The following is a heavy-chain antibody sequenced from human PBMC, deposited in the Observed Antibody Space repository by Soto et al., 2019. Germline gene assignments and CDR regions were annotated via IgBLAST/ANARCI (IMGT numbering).Heavy chain of an antibody. J-gene: IGHJ6*02. CDR2: IYYSGST. V-gene: IGHV4-59*01. CDR1: GGSISSYY. CDR3: ARDQWLVYYYYGMDV. D-gene: IGHD6-19*01. Sequence: PSETLSLTCTVSGGSISSYYWIWIRQPPGKGLEWIGYIYYSGSTNYNPSLKSRVTISVDTSKNQFSLKLSSVTAADTAVYYCARDQWLVYYYYGMDVWGQGTTVTVSS.